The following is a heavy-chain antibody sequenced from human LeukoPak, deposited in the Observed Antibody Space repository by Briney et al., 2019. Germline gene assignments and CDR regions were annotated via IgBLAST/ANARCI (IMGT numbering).Heavy chain of an antibody. Sequence: GGSLRLSCAASGFTFSSYTMNWVRQTPGKGLEWVSYISGNSGTIYYADSVKGRFTISRDNSKNTLYLQMNSLRAEDTAVYYCAKTPYSYGPIDYWGQGTLVTVSS. J-gene: IGHJ4*02. CDR3: AKTPYSYGPIDY. CDR2: ISGNSGTI. CDR1: GFTFSSYT. D-gene: IGHD5-18*01. V-gene: IGHV3-48*01.